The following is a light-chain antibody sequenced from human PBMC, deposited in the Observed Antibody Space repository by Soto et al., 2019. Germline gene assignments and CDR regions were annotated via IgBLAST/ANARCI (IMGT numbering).Light chain of an antibody. Sequence: QSVLTQPASVSGSPGQSITISCTGTSSDVGSYNFVSWYQQHPGKAPKLMIYEVSKRPSGVSNRFSGSKSGNTASLTISGLQAEDEADYYCCSYAGSSTYYVFGTGTKLTVL. J-gene: IGLJ1*01. CDR1: SSDVGSYNF. V-gene: IGLV2-23*02. CDR3: CSYAGSSTYYV. CDR2: EVS.